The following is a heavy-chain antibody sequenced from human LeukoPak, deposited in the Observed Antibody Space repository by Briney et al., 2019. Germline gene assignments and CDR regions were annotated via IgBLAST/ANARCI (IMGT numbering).Heavy chain of an antibody. D-gene: IGHD3-10*01. Sequence: GGSLRLSCEVSGFTFSSYHMNWVRQAPGKGLEWVSSIGSSGSYIYYADSLTGRFTISRDNAKNSLYLQMNSLRAEDTAVYYCARDQYYGSGTYYNSSKGYFDYWGQGTLVTVSS. CDR1: GFTFSSYH. V-gene: IGHV3-21*01. J-gene: IGHJ4*02. CDR2: IGSSGSYI. CDR3: ARDQYYGSGTYYNSSKGYFDY.